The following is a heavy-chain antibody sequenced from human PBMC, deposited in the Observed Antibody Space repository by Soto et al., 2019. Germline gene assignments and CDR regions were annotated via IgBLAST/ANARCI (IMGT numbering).Heavy chain of an antibody. D-gene: IGHD3-16*01. CDR2: INWNSGSI. CDR1: GFTFDDYA. CDR3: AKEKGFGGVRKGMDV. J-gene: IGHJ6*02. V-gene: IGHV3-9*01. Sequence: EVQLVESGGGLVQPGRSLRLSCAASGFTFDDYAMHWVRQAPGKGLEWFSGINWNSGSIGYADSVKGRFTISRDNAHNSLYLQMNSLRTEDTALYYCAKEKGFGGVRKGMDVWGQGTTVTVSS.